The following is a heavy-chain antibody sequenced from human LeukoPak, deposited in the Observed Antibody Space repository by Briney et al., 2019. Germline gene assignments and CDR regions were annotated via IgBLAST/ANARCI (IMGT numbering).Heavy chain of an antibody. V-gene: IGHV3-21*01. CDR1: GFTFSSYS. CDR2: ISSSSSYI. D-gene: IGHD3-10*01. Sequence: GGSLRLSCAASGFTFSSYSMNWVRQAPGKGLEWVSSISSSSSYIYYADSVKGRFTISRDNAKNSLYLQMNSLRAEDTAVYYCARGKSLFGTFGEFAYWGQGTLVTVSS. J-gene: IGHJ4*02. CDR3: ARGKSLFGTFGEFAY.